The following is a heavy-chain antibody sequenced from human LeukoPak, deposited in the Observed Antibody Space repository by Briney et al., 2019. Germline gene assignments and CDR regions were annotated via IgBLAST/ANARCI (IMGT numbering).Heavy chain of an antibody. CDR2: ISDSGGTT. CDR1: GFTFNNYA. J-gene: IGHJ4*02. CDR3: ARSQWFGEFPGAGGFDY. V-gene: IGHV3-23*01. Sequence: GGSLRLSCAASGFTFNNYAMNWVRQAPGKGLEWVSGISDSGGTTYYADSVKGRFTISRDNSKHTLYLQMNTLRAEDTAVYYCARSQWFGEFPGAGGFDYWGQGTLVTVSS. D-gene: IGHD3-10*01.